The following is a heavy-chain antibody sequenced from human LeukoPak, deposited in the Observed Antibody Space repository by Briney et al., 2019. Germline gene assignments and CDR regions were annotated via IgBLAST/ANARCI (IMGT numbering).Heavy chain of an antibody. J-gene: IGHJ4*02. D-gene: IGHD3-10*01. CDR1: GGSISSYY. Sequence: SETLSLTCTVSGGSISSYYWSWIRQPPGKGLEWIGEINHSGSTNYNPSLKSRVTISVDTSKNQFSLKLSSVTAADTAVYYCARHYASGSYYKYWGQGTLVTVSS. CDR3: ARHYASGSYYKY. CDR2: INHSGST. V-gene: IGHV4-34*01.